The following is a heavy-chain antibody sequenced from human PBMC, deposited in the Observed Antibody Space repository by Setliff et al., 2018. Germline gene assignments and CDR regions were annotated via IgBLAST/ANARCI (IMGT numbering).Heavy chain of an antibody. CDR1: GYTFNSYG. CDR2: NSPYNGNT. V-gene: IGHV1-18*01. J-gene: IGHJ3*02. D-gene: IGHD3-22*01. CDR3: ARSSDSGYYHQRDAFDI. Sequence: ASVKVSCKASGYTFNSYGINWLRQAPGQGLEWLGWNSPYNGNTKYAQTVQDRITMATDTSTRTSYMELSSPRSGDTAVYFCARSSDSGYYHQRDAFDIWGQGTRVTVSS.